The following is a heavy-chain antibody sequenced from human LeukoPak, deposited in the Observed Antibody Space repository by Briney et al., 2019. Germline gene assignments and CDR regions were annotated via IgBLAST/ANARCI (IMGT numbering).Heavy chain of an antibody. J-gene: IGHJ3*02. CDR1: GGSFSGYY. V-gene: IGHV4-34*01. Sequence: YPSETLSLTCAVYGGSFSGYYWSWIRQPPGKGLEWIGEINHSGSTNYNPSLKSRVTISVDTSKNQFSLKLSSVTAADTAVYYCATRIRPDAFDIWGQGTMDTVSS. CDR3: ATRIRPDAFDI. CDR2: INHSGST.